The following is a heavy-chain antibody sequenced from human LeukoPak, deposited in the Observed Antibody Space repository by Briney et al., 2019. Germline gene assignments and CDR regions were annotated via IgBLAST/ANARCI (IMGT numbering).Heavy chain of an antibody. CDR3: AKGPYCSGGSCYSRWLDY. V-gene: IGHV3-23*01. J-gene: IGHJ4*02. CDR1: GFTFSSYA. D-gene: IGHD2-15*01. CDR2: ISGSGGST. Sequence: PGGSLRLSCAASGFTFSSYAMSWVRQAPGKGLEWVSGISGSGGSTHHADSVKGRFTISRDNSKNTLYLQMNSLRAEDTAVYYCAKGPYCSGGSCYSRWLDYWGQGTLVTVSS.